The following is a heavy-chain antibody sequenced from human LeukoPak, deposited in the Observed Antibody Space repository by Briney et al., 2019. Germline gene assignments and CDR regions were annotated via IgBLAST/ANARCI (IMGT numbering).Heavy chain of an antibody. Sequence: SVKVSCKASGGTFSSYAISWVRQAPGQGLEWMGRIIPIFGTANYAQKFQGRVTITTDESTSTAYMELSSLRSEDTAVYYCARSETIFGVVIPRWTFDVWGQGTMVTVSS. J-gene: IGHJ3*01. CDR3: ARSETIFGVVIPRWTFDV. CDR2: IIPIFGTA. CDR1: GGTFSSYA. D-gene: IGHD3-3*01. V-gene: IGHV1-69*05.